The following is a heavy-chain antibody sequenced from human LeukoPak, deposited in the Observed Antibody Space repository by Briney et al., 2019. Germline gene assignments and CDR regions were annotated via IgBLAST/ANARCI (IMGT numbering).Heavy chain of an antibody. CDR1: GFTVSSNY. V-gene: IGHV3-53*01. J-gene: IGHJ4*02. CDR3: ARYDRYCSSTSCSHVDY. D-gene: IGHD2-2*01. Sequence: GGSLRLSCAASGFTVSSNYMSWVRQAPGKGLEWVSVIYSGGSTYYADSVKGRFTISRDNSKNTLYLQMNSLRAEDTAVYYCARYDRYCSSTSCSHVDYWGQGTLVTVSS. CDR2: IYSGGST.